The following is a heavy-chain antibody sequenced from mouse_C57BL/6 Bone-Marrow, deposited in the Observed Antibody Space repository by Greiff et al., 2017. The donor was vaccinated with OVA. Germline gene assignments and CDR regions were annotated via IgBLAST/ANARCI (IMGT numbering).Heavy chain of an antibody. J-gene: IGHJ4*01. CDR1: GYTFTDYY. D-gene: IGHD1-1*01. Sequence: EVKLQQSGPELVKPGASVKISCKASGYTFTDYYMNWVKQSHGKSLEWIGDINPNNGGTSYNQKFKGKATLTVDKSTSTDKKKLRRLTSEDSAVDYCARVYGSRFYYAMDYWGQGTSVTVSS. V-gene: IGHV1-26*01. CDR2: INPNNGGT. CDR3: ARVYGSRFYYAMDY.